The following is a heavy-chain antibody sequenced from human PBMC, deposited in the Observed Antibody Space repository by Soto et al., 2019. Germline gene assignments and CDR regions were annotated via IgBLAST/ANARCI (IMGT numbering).Heavy chain of an antibody. CDR2: IRSKTDGGTP. CDR1: GFTFTNAW. Sequence: EVQLVESGGGLVKPGESLRLSCAASGFTFTNAWMNWVRQAPGRGLEWVGRIRSKTDGGTPDYAAPVKGRFTISRDDSKNTLYVQMNSLKTEDTAIYYCTTEKGYWGQGTLVTVSS. J-gene: IGHJ4*02. CDR3: TTEKGY. V-gene: IGHV3-15*07.